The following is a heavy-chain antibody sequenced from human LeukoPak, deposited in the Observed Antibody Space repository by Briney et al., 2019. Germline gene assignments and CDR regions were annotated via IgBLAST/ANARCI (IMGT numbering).Heavy chain of an antibody. D-gene: IGHD6-19*01. J-gene: IGHJ4*02. CDR3: TTLVNTGCNYFHY. V-gene: IGHV5-51*01. Sequence: GESLKISCKGSGYSFTSNWIGWVRQMPGRGLEWMGIVYPGDSDTRYSPSFQGQVTISADKSISTAYLQWSSLTASDTAMYYCTTLVNTGCNYFHYWGQGTLVTVSS. CDR2: VYPGDSDT. CDR1: GYSFTSNW.